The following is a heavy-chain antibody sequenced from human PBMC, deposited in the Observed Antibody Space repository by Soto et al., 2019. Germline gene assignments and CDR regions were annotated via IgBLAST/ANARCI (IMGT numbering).Heavy chain of an antibody. J-gene: IGHJ4*02. D-gene: IGHD4-17*01. V-gene: IGHV1-18*01. CDR2: ISAYTGNT. CDR1: GYIFNSFG. Sequence: QVQLVQSGGEVKKPGASVKVSCKASGYIFNSFGISWVRQAPGQGLEWMGWISAYTGNTKYAQNFQGRVTMTTDTSTSTAYRELRGLRSDDTAVYYCARRWTTGEIDYWGQGTLVTVSS. CDR3: ARRWTTGEIDY.